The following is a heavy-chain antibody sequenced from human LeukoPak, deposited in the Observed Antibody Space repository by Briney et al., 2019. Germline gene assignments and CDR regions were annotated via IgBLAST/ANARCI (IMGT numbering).Heavy chain of an antibody. CDR3: ASGGSGSYSY. Sequence: GGSLRLSCAASGFMFNRHVMHWVRLPPGKGLDWVAFISSGGSETYYADSVKGRFTISRDNSKNTLFLQMNSLRAEDTAVYYCASGGSGSYSYWGQGTLVTVSS. D-gene: IGHD1-26*01. J-gene: IGHJ4*02. V-gene: IGHV3-30*12. CDR1: GFMFNRHV. CDR2: ISSGGSET.